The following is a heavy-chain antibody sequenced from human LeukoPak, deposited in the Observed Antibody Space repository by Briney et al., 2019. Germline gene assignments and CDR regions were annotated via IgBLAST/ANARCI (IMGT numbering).Heavy chain of an antibody. V-gene: IGHV4-30-4*08. CDR1: GGSISSGDYY. CDR3: ARAPLGSDAFDI. D-gene: IGHD3-16*02. Sequence: SQTLSLTCTVSGGSISSGDYYWGWIRQPPGKGLEWIGYIYYSGSTYYNPSLKSRVTISVDTSKNQFSLKLSSVTAADTAVYYCARAPLGSDAFDIWGQGTMVTVSS. CDR2: IYYSGST. J-gene: IGHJ3*02.